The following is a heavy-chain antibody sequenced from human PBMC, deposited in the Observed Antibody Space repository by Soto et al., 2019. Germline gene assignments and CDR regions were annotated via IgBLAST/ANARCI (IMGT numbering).Heavy chain of an antibody. J-gene: IGHJ1*01. CDR1: GYTFTSYG. CDR3: AVLGYCSGGSCSRAEYFQH. CDR2: ISAYNGNT. D-gene: IGHD2-15*01. Sequence: ASVKVSCKASGYTFTSYGISWVRQAPGQGLEWMGWISAYNGNTNYAQKLQGRVTMTTDTSTSTAYMELRSLRSDDTAVYYCAVLGYCSGGSCSRAEYFQHWGQGTLVTVSS. V-gene: IGHV1-18*01.